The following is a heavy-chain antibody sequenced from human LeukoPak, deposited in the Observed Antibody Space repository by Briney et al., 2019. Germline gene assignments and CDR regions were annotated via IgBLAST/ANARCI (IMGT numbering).Heavy chain of an antibody. CDR3: ARSARGDGYNPYYFNY. Sequence: GSLRLSCAASGLTFSSYGMHWVRQAPGEGLGWVSVVYTGGSTYYADSVKGRFTTSRDISKNTLYLQMNSLRAEDTAVYYCARSARGDGYNPYYFNYWGQGSLVTVSS. CDR2: VYTGGST. D-gene: IGHD5-24*01. V-gene: IGHV3-53*01. CDR1: GLTFSSYG. J-gene: IGHJ4*02.